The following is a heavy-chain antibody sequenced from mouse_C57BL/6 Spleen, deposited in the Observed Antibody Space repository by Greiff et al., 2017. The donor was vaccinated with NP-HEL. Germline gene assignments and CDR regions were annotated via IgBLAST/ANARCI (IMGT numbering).Heavy chain of an antibody. Sequence: QVQLQQSGAELVKPGASVKISCKASGYAFTSYWMNWVKQRPGQGLEWIGQIYPGDGDTNYNEKFKGKATLTADKSSSTAYMQLSSLTSEDSAVYCSTRFPNCYGFDYWGQGTTLTVSS. V-gene: IGHV1-80*01. D-gene: IGHD1-1*02. CDR3: TRFPNCYGFDY. CDR2: IYPGDGDT. J-gene: IGHJ2*01. CDR1: GYAFTSYW.